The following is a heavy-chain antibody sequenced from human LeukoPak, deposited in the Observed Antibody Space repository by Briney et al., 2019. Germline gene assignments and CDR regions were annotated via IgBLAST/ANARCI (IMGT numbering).Heavy chain of an antibody. CDR1: GFTVSSNY. V-gene: IGHV3-53*01. J-gene: IGHJ6*03. D-gene: IGHD2-2*02. Sequence: GGSLRLSCAASGFTVSSNYMSWVRQAPGKGLEWVSVIYSGGSTYYADSVKGRFTISRDNSKNTLYLQMNSLRAEDTAVYYCARDPGDCSSTSCYSRYYYMDVWGKGTTVTVSS. CDR2: IYSGGST. CDR3: ARDPGDCSSTSCYSRYYYMDV.